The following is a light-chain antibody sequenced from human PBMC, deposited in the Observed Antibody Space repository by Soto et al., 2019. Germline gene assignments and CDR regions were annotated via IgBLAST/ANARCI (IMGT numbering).Light chain of an antibody. CDR1: SSDVGDYNY. Sequence: QSALTQPPSASWSPGQSVTLSCPGTSSDVGDYNYVSWYQQHPGKTPKLMIYEVSKRPSGVPDRFSGSKSDNTASLTVSGLQAEDEADYYRSSYAGSNNWVFGGGTKLAVL. CDR2: EVS. V-gene: IGLV2-8*01. J-gene: IGLJ3*02. CDR3: SSYAGSNNWV.